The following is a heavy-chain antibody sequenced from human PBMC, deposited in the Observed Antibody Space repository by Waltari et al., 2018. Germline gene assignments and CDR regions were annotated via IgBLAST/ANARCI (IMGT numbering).Heavy chain of an antibody. CDR1: GESFSAYY. CDR2: INDGGST. J-gene: IGHJ5*02. V-gene: IGHV4-34*01. CDR3: AIRRGYWSGHGSSSRGNWFDP. Sequence: VQLQQWGAGLLKPPETLSLTCAVYGESFSAYYWTWIRQSPGKGLEWIGEINDGGSTNYNPSLKSRVTISVDTSKNNFSLRLTSVTAADTAVYYCAIRRGYWSGHGSSSRGNWFDPWGQGTLVTVSS. D-gene: IGHD2-15*01.